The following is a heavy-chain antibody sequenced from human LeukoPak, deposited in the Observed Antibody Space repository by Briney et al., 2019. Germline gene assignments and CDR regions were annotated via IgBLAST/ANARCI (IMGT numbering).Heavy chain of an antibody. V-gene: IGHV4-39*07. D-gene: IGHD5-12*01. CDR1: GGSISSSSYY. CDR2: IYYSGST. J-gene: IGHJ4*02. CDR3: ARDGSDYDGY. Sequence: PSETLSLTCTVSGGSISSSSYYWGWIRQPPGTGLEWIGSIYYSGSTCYNPSLKSRVTISVDTSKNQFSLKLSSVTAADTAVYYCARDGSDYDGYWGQGTLVTVSS.